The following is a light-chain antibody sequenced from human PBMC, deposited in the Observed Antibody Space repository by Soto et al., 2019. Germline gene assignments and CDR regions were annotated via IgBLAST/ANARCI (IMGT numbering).Light chain of an antibody. CDR1: NSNIGSNA. V-gene: IGLV1-36*01. J-gene: IGLJ2*01. CDR2: YDD. CDR3: AAWDDSLKGVV. Sequence: QLVLTQPPSVSEAPRQRVTISCSGSNSNIGSNAVNWYQQLPGKAPKLLIYYDDLLPSGVSDRFSGSKSGTSASLAISGLQSEDEADYYCAAWDDSLKGVVFGGGTKLTVL.